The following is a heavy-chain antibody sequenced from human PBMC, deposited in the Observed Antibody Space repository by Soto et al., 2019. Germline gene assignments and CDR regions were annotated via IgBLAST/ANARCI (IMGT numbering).Heavy chain of an antibody. J-gene: IGHJ5*02. Sequence: EVQLLESGGGLVQPGGSLRLSCAASGFTFSSYAMSWVRQAPGKGLEWVSTISDDGGSTYYADSVRGRLTISRDNSKNTLYLHMNSLTVGDTAVYYCAKDWYWSNWYDPWGHGTLVTVSS. V-gene: IGHV3-23*01. CDR2: ISDDGGST. CDR1: GFTFSSYA. D-gene: IGHD2-8*02. CDR3: AKDWYWSNWYDP.